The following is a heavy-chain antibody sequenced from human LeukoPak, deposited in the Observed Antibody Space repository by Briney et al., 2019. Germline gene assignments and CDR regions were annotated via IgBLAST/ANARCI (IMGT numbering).Heavy chain of an antibody. V-gene: IGHV4-59*12. J-gene: IGHJ4*02. CDR1: GGSISSYY. CDR3: AREGGYSGSYYVYY. D-gene: IGHD1-26*01. CDR2: IYYSGST. Sequence: SETLSLTCTVSGGSISSYYWSWIRQPPGKGLEWIGYIYYSGSTNYNPSLKSRVTISVDTSKNQFSLKLSSVTAADTAVYYCAREGGYSGSYYVYYWGQGTLVTVSS.